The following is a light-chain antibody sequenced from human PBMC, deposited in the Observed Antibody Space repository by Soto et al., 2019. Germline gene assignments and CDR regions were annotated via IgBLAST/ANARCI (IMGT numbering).Light chain of an antibody. J-gene: IGKJ1*01. Sequence: EILMTQSPATLSVSLGERAALSCKASQSVSSNLAWYQQKPGQAPRLLIYGASTRATGIPARFSGSGSGTEFTLTISSLQSEDFAVYYCQQYNNWPRTFGQGTKVDIK. CDR2: GAS. CDR3: QQYNNWPRT. CDR1: QSVSSN. V-gene: IGKV3-15*01.